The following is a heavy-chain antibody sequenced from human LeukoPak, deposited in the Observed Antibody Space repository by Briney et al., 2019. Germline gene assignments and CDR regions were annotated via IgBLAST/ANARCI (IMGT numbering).Heavy chain of an antibody. D-gene: IGHD1-26*01. CDR3: ARGGRLTEADHFDY. CDR2: IRYDGSNK. Sequence: GGSLRLSCAASGFTFSSYGMHWVRQAPGKGLEWVAFIRYDGSNKYYADSVKGRFTISRDNSKNTLYLQMNSLRAEDTAVYYCARGGRLTEADHFDYWGQGTLVTVSS. J-gene: IGHJ4*02. V-gene: IGHV3-30*02. CDR1: GFTFSSYG.